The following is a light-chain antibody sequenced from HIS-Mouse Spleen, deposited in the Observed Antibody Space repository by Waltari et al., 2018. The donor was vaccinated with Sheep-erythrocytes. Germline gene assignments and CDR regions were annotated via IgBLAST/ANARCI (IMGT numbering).Light chain of an antibody. Sequence: QSALTQPRSVSGSPGQSVTISCTGTSSDVGGYNYVSWYQQHPGQAPKPMIYDVSKRPSGVPDRFSGSKSGNTASLTISGLQAEDEADYYCCSYAGSYNHVFGTGTKVTVL. CDR2: DVS. J-gene: IGLJ1*01. CDR3: CSYAGSYNHV. V-gene: IGLV2-11*01. CDR1: SSDVGGYNY.